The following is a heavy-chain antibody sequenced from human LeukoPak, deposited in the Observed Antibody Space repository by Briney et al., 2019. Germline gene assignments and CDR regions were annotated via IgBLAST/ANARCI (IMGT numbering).Heavy chain of an antibody. Sequence: PSETLSLTCAVYGGSFSGYYWSWIRQPPGKGLEWIGEINHSGSTNYNPSLKSRVTISVDTSKNQFSLKLSSVTAADTAVYYCASGGSSRYYFDYWGQGTLVTVSS. V-gene: IGHV4-34*01. J-gene: IGHJ4*02. CDR1: GGSFSGYY. CDR3: ASGGSSRYYFDY. CDR2: INHSGST. D-gene: IGHD6-13*01.